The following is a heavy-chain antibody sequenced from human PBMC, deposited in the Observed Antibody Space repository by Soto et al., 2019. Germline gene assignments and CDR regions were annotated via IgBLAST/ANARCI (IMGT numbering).Heavy chain of an antibody. J-gene: IGHJ4*02. Sequence: NPSETLSLTCAVSGGSISSGGYSWSWIRQPPGKGLEWIGYIYHSGSTYYNPSLKSRVTISVDRSKNQFSLKPSSVTAADTAVYYCARGDNYGDYVDYWRQGTLVTVSS. CDR2: IYHSGST. CDR1: GGSISSGGYS. D-gene: IGHD4-17*01. CDR3: ARGDNYGDYVDY. V-gene: IGHV4-30-2*01.